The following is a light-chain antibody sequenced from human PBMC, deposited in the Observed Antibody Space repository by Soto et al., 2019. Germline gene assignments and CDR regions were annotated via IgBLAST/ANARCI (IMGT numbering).Light chain of an antibody. V-gene: IGKV2-30*01. CDR1: QGLVYSDGNTY. J-gene: IGKJ1*01. Sequence: DVVMTQSPLSLPVTLGQPATISCRSSQGLVYSDGNTYLSWFQQRPGQSPRRLIYKISIRASGVPDRFSGSGSGTEFTLKISRVEAEDVGVYYCLQGTRWPWTFGQGTRVEIK. CDR3: LQGTRWPWT. CDR2: KIS.